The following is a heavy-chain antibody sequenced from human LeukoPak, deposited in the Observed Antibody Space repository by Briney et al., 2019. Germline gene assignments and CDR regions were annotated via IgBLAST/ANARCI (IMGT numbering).Heavy chain of an antibody. J-gene: IGHJ4*02. Sequence: PGRSLRLSCAASGFTFSDYWMHWVRQAPGKGLEWLSLITGTSGKTYYAASVKGRFTISRDNSKNVVYLQMDNLRAEDTALYFCAKDHVNAGRLDYWGQGTPVTVS. V-gene: IGHV3-74*01. CDR1: GFTFSDYW. D-gene: IGHD6-13*01. CDR2: ITGTSGKT. CDR3: AKDHVNAGRLDY.